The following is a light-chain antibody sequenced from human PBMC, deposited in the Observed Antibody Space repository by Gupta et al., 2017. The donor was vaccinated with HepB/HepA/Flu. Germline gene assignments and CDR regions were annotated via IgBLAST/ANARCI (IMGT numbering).Light chain of an antibody. CDR3: QSYDSSLSCYV. J-gene: IGLJ1*01. Sequence: QSVLTQPPSVSGDPGQRVTISCTGSSSNIGAGYDVHWYQQLPETAPKLLSYDTTNRPSGVPDRFSGSKSGTSASLAITGLQTEDEADYYCQSYDSSLSCYVFGTGTKVTVL. CDR1: SSNIGAGYD. V-gene: IGLV1-40*01. CDR2: DTT.